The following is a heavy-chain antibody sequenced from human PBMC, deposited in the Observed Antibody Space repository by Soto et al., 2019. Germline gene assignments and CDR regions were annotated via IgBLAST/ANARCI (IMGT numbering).Heavy chain of an antibody. CDR2: ISYDGSNK. J-gene: IGHJ6*02. D-gene: IGHD3-3*01. CDR3: ARDLINHITWENYDSGSVDKIGMDV. V-gene: IGHV3-30-3*01. CDR1: GFTFSSYA. Sequence: PVGSLRLSCAASGFTFSSYAMHWVRQAPGKGLEWVAVISYDGSNKYYADSVKGRFTISRDNSKNTLYLQMNSMRAEDTAVYYCARDLINHITWENYDSGSVDKIGMDVWGQGTTVTVSS.